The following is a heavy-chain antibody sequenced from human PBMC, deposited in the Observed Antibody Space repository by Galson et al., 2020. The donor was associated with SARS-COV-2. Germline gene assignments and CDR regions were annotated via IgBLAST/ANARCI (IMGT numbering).Heavy chain of an antibody. J-gene: IGHJ6*02. CDR1: GGTVNNYY. CDR2: VHYSGTS. D-gene: IGHD2-15*01. CDR3: SKTDRLRLGQVYRGMDV. Sequence: ASETLSLTCTVSGGTVNNYYWSWIRLSPGKGLEWLGYVHYSGTSNYNPSLKGRVTMSVDTSLNQFPLRLNFVTAADTAVYYCSKTDRLRLGQVYRGMDVWGQGTTVIVSS. V-gene: IGHV4-59*02.